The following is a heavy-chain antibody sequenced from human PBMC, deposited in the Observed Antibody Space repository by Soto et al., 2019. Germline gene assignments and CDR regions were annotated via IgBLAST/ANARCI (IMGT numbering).Heavy chain of an antibody. J-gene: IGHJ4*02. V-gene: IGHV3-7*01. CDR2: IKQDGSEK. D-gene: IGHD2-2*01. Sequence: XVCLRILSQACGLTFSTDWMSWFRQAPGKGLEWVANIKQDGSEKHYVDSVKGRFTISRDNAKNSLYLQLNSLRAEETALYYCVRDTSQPISDYWGQGILVTV. CDR3: VRDTSQPISDY. CDR1: GLTFSTDW.